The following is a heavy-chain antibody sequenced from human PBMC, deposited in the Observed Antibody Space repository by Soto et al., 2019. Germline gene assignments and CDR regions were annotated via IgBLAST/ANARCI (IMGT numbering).Heavy chain of an antibody. CDR2: IIPILGIA. CDR1: GGTFSSYT. Sequence: SVKVSCKASGGTFSSYTISWVRQAPGQGLEWMGRIIPILGIANYAQKFQGRVTITADKSTSTAYMELSSLRSEDTAVYYCAREKDIVVVPAAISWFDPWGQGTLVTVSS. J-gene: IGHJ5*02. D-gene: IGHD2-2*01. CDR3: AREKDIVVVPAAISWFDP. V-gene: IGHV1-69*04.